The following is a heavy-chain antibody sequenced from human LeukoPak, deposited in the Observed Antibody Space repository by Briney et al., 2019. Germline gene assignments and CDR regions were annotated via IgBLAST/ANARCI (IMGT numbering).Heavy chain of an antibody. Sequence: GGSLRLSCAASGFTFANYAMSWVRPAPGKGLEWVSIISGSGGSTYYADSVKGRFTISRDNSKNTLYLQMNSLRAEDTAVYYCARGHYDSSGRYFDYWGQGTLVTVSS. CDR2: ISGSGGST. J-gene: IGHJ4*02. CDR3: ARGHYDSSGRYFDY. D-gene: IGHD3-22*01. V-gene: IGHV3-23*01. CDR1: GFTFANYA.